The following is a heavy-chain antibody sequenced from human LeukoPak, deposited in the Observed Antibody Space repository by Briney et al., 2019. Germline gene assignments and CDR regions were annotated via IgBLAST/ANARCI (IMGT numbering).Heavy chain of an antibody. CDR1: GYTFTSYY. CDR3: ARSQGGNTLWFDP. J-gene: IGHJ5*02. Sequence: ASVKVSCKASGYTFTSYYMHWVRQAPGQGLEWMGIINTSGGSTTYAQRFQGRVSMTRDTSTSTVYLEVSSLRSEDTAVYYCARSQGGNTLWFDPWGQATLVTVS. CDR2: INTSGGST. D-gene: IGHD4-23*01. V-gene: IGHV1-46*01.